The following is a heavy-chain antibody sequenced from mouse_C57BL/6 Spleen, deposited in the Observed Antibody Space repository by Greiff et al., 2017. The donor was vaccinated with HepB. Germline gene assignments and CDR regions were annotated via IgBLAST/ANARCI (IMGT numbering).Heavy chain of an antibody. D-gene: IGHD2-4*01. CDR3: ATIYYDYDEEFAY. Sequence: VQLQQPGAELVKPGASVKVSCKASGYTFTSYWMHWVKQRPGQGLEWIGRIHPSDSDTNYNQKFKGKATLTVDKSSSTAYMQFSSLTSEDSAVYYCATIYYDYDEEFAYWGQGTLVTVSA. CDR1: GYTFTSYW. J-gene: IGHJ3*01. V-gene: IGHV1-74*01. CDR2: IHPSDSDT.